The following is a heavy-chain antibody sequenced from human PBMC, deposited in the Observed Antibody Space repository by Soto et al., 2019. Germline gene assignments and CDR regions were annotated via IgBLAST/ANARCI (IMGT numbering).Heavy chain of an antibody. Sequence: QVQLVESGGGVVQPGRSLRLSCAASGFTFSSCGMHWVRQAPGKGLEWVAVKSYDGSNKYYADSVKGRFTISRDNSKNTLYLQMNSLRAEDTAVYYCAKEGIQLWLQYYFDYWGQGTLVTVSS. CDR2: KSYDGSNK. D-gene: IGHD5-18*01. V-gene: IGHV3-30*18. J-gene: IGHJ4*02. CDR3: AKEGIQLWLQYYFDY. CDR1: GFTFSSCG.